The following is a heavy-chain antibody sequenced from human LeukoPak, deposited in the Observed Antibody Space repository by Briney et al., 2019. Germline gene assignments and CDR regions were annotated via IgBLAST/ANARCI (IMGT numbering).Heavy chain of an antibody. CDR2: INPSGGST. V-gene: IGHV1-46*01. CDR3: ASARGELWDFDY. D-gene: IGHD3-16*01. J-gene: IGHJ4*02. CDR1: GYTFTSYY. Sequence: ASVKVSCKASGYTFTSYYMHWVRQAPGQGLEWMGIINPSGGSTSYAQKFQGRVTMTRDMPTSTVYMELSSLRSEDTAVYYCASARGELWDFDYWGQGTLVTVSS.